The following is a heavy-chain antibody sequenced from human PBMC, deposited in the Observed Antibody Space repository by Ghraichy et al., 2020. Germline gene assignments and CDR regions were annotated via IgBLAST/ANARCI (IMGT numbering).Heavy chain of an antibody. V-gene: IGHV3-23*01. CDR1: GFPFSNYA. D-gene: IGHD2-15*01. CDR3: VKDYCHGDSCDTFFDD. Sequence: LSLTCAASGFPFSNYAMSWVRQAPGKGLEWVSGIYESGDTTYYADSVKGRFTISRDNSKNTLSLQMNSLRVDDTAVYNCVKDYCHGDSCDTFFDDWGQGTLVTVSS. CDR2: IYESGDTT. J-gene: IGHJ4*02.